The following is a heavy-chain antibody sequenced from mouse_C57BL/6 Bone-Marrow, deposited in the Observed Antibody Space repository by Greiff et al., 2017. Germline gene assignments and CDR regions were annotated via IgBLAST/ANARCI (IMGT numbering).Heavy chain of an antibody. J-gene: IGHJ1*03. CDR2: ISGGGGNT. V-gene: IGHV5-9*01. Sequence: EVQVVESGGGLVKPGGSLKLSCAASGLTFSSYTMSWVRQTPEKRLEWVATISGGGGNTYYPDSVKGRFTISRDNAKNTLYLQMSSLRSEDTALYYCARIDGYHWYFDVWGTGTTVTVSS. CDR1: GLTFSSYT. D-gene: IGHD2-3*01. CDR3: ARIDGYHWYFDV.